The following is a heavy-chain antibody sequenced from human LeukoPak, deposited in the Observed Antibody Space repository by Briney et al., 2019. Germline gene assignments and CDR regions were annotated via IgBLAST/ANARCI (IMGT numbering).Heavy chain of an antibody. D-gene: IGHD5-12*01. CDR3: ARIPEDNDYDLGGFDY. V-gene: IGHV3-30*02. Sequence: GGSLRLSCAASGFTFSSYGMHWVRQAPGKGLEWVAFIRYDGSNKYYADSVKGRFTISRDNSKNTPYLQMNSLRAEDTAVYYCARIPEDNDYDLGGFDYWGQGTLVTVSS. CDR2: IRYDGSNK. CDR1: GFTFSSYG. J-gene: IGHJ4*02.